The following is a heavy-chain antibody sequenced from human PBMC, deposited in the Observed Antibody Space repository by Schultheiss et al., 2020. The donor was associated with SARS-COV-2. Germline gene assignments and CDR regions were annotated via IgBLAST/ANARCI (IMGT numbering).Heavy chain of an antibody. CDR2: IRSNGDKE. D-gene: IGHD6-13*01. J-gene: IGHJ4*02. CDR1: GLTFRNYA. V-gene: IGHV3-30*02. Sequence: GGSLKLSCAVSGLTFRNYAMHWVRQAPGKGLEWVASIRSNGDKECYADSVKGRFTISRDNSGSTLYLQMNSLRVEDTGVYYCAREAALIAAAGYFDYWGQGTLVTVSS. CDR3: AREAALIAAAGYFDY.